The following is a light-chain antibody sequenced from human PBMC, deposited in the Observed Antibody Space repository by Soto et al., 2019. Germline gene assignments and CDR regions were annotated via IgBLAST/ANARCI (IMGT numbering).Light chain of an antibody. CDR2: GAS. CDR1: QSVSSN. J-gene: IGKJ4*01. CDR3: QPYNNWPPLT. Sequence: EIVMTQSPATLSVSPGERATLSCRASQSVSSNLAWYQQKPGQAPRILIYGASTRATGIPARFSGSGSGTEFTITISSLQSEDFAVYYCQPYNNWPPLTFGGGTKVEIK. V-gene: IGKV3-15*01.